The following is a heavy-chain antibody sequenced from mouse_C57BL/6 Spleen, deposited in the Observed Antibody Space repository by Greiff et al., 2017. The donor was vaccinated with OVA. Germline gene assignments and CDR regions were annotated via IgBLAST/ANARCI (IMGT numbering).Heavy chain of an antibody. V-gene: IGHV3-6*01. J-gene: IGHJ2*01. CDR1: GYSITSGYY. CDR2: ISYDGSN. D-gene: IGHD1-1*01. Sequence: EVQLQQSGPGLVKPSQSLSLTCSVTGYSITSGYYWNWLRQFPGNKLEWMGYISYDGSNNYNPSLKNRISITRDTSKNQFFLELNSVTTEDTATCYCARVYYGSSYGGCFDYWGQGTTLTVSS. CDR3: ARVYYGSSYGGCFDY.